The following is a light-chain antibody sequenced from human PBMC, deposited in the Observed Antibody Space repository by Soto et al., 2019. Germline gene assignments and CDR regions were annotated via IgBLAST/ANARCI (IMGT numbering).Light chain of an antibody. CDR1: QNIRSY. CDR2: ATS. CDR3: QQGYSSRWT. Sequence: DIQMTQSPSSLSASVGDRVTITCRASQNIRSYLSWYQQKPGKAPQLLIYATSSLQTGVPSRFSACGSGTDFSLVISDLQPEDAATYYCQQGYSSRWTSGRRTKVEI. J-gene: IGKJ1*01. V-gene: IGKV1-39*01.